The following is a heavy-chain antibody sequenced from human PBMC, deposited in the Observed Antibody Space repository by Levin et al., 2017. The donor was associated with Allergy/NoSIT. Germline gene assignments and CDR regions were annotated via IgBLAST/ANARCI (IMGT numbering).Heavy chain of an antibody. J-gene: IGHJ4*02. CDR2: IYSDGST. CDR1: GFTVSSNY. D-gene: IGHD2-15*01. Sequence: GESLKISCAASGFTVSSNYMTWVRQAPGKGLEWVSVIYSDGSTYYADSVKGRFTISRDNSKNTLYLHMNSLRAEDTAVYYCARGRRCSGVGCYSSDCWGQGTLVTVSS. CDR3: ARGRRCSGVGCYSSDC. V-gene: IGHV3-66*01.